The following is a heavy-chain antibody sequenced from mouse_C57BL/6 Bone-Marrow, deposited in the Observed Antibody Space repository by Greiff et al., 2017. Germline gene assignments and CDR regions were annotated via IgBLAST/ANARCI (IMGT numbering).Heavy chain of an antibody. CDR1: GYTFTSCW. CDR2: IDPSDSYT. CDR3: ARLVYYYGSKYFDV. Sequence: QVQLQQPGAELVMPGASVKLSCKASGYTFTSCWMHWVKQRPAQGLEWSGEIDPSDSYTNYNQKFKGKSTLTVDKSSSTAYMQLISLTSEDSAVYYCARLVYYYGSKYFDVWGTGTTVTVSS. J-gene: IGHJ1*03. D-gene: IGHD1-1*01. V-gene: IGHV1-69*01.